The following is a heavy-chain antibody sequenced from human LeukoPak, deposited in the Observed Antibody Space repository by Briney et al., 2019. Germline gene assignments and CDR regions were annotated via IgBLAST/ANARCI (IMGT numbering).Heavy chain of an antibody. Sequence: ASVKVSCKASGGTFSSYAISWVRQAPGQGLEWMGGIIPIFGTANYAQKFQGRVTITADESTSTAYMELSSLRSEDTAVYYCASTAAWRKEYYFDYWGQGTLVTVSS. J-gene: IGHJ4*02. CDR3: ASTAAWRKEYYFDY. CDR1: GGTFSSYA. V-gene: IGHV1-69*13. D-gene: IGHD3-10*01. CDR2: IIPIFGTA.